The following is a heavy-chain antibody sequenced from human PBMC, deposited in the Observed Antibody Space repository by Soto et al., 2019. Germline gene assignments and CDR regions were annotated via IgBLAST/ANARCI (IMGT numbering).Heavy chain of an antibody. CDR3: ARTCSGGTCSFDY. J-gene: IGHJ4*02. V-gene: IGHV3-23*01. Sequence: GGSLRLSCAASGFTFSTYAMIWVRQAPGKGLEWVSVITGSGGSTYYADSVKGRFTISRDNSENTLYLQMNSLRAEDTAVYYCARTCSGGTCSFDYWGQGTLVTVSS. CDR2: ITGSGGST. D-gene: IGHD2-15*01. CDR1: GFTFSTYA.